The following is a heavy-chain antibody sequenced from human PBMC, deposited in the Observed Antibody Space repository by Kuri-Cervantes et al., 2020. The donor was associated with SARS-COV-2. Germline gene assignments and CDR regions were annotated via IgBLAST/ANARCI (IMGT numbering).Heavy chain of an antibody. Sequence: KVSCKGSGYSFTSYWIGWVRQMPGKGLEWMGIIYPGDSDTRYSPSFQGQVTISADKSISTAYLQWSSLKASDTAMYYCARHPDYYDSSGHNHFDYWGQGTLVTVSS. CDR3: ARHPDYYDSSGHNHFDY. V-gene: IGHV5-51*01. CDR2: IYPGDSDT. CDR1: GYSFTSYW. D-gene: IGHD3-22*01. J-gene: IGHJ4*02.